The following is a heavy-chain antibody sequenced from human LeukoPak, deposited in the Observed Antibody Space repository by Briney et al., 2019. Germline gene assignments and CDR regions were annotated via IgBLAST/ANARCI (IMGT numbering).Heavy chain of an antibody. Sequence: GGSLRLSCAASGFTFSRYAMSWARQAPGKGLEWVSGISGSGDTTYYADPVKGRFTISRDNSKNTLYLQMNSLRAEDTAVYYCAKDFGDCSDGVCYGKPFDYWGQGTLVTASS. CDR1: GFTFSRYA. V-gene: IGHV3-23*01. CDR2: ISGSGDTT. CDR3: AKDFGDCSDGVCYGKPFDY. D-gene: IGHD2-8*01. J-gene: IGHJ4*02.